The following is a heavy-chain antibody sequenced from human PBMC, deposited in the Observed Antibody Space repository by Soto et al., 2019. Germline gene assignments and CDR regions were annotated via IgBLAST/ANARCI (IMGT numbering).Heavy chain of an antibody. CDR3: ASGVASQENDYAFDI. CDR2: IIPIFGTA. V-gene: IGHV1-69*01. J-gene: IGHJ3*02. Sequence: QVQLVQSGAEVKKPGSSVKVSCKASGGTFSSYAISWVRQAPGQGLEWMGGIIPIFGTANYAQKFQGRVTITADETRCTAYMELSSLRSEDTAVYYCASGVASQENDYAFDIWGQGTMVTVSS. CDR1: GGTFSSYA. D-gene: IGHD3-3*01.